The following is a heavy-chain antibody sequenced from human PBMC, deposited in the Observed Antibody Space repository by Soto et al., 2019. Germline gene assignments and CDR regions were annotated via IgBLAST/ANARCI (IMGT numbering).Heavy chain of an antibody. CDR1: GFTFSSYW. Sequence: GGSLRLSCAASGFTFSSYWMHWVRQAPGKGLVWVSRINSDGSSTSYEDSVKGRFTISRDNAKNTLYLQMNSLRAEDTAVYYCARDPHGGSSWYVYGMDVWGQGTTVTVSS. V-gene: IGHV3-74*01. CDR2: INSDGSST. D-gene: IGHD6-13*01. CDR3: ARDPHGGSSWYVYGMDV. J-gene: IGHJ6*02.